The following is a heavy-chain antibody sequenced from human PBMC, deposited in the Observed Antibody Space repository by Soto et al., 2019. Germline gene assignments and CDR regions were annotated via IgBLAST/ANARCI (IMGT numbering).Heavy chain of an antibody. D-gene: IGHD3-9*01. Sequence: PGGSLRLSCAASGFTFSSYEMNWVRQAPGKGLEWVSYISSSGSTIYYADSVKGRFTISRDNAKNSLYLQMNSLRAEDTAVYYCARAPWDYDILTGYYNYYGMDVWGQGTTVTVSS. CDR1: GFTFSSYE. J-gene: IGHJ6*02. CDR2: ISSSGSTI. V-gene: IGHV3-48*03. CDR3: ARAPWDYDILTGYYNYYGMDV.